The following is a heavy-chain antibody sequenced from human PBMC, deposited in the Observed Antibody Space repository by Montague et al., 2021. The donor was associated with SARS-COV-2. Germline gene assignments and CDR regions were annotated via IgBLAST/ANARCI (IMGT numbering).Heavy chain of an antibody. CDR2: VYYNGDT. CDR1: GRSTASHY. D-gene: IGHD6-13*01. CDR3: ARSWAFDP. J-gene: IGHJ3*01. Sequence: SETLSLTCTVSGRSTASHYWNWIRQSPGKRPEWIGYVYYNGDTKYNPSLQSRVTISIDTSENQFSLRLNSVTAADTAVYFCARSWAFDPWGQGRLVTVSS. V-gene: IGHV4-59*08.